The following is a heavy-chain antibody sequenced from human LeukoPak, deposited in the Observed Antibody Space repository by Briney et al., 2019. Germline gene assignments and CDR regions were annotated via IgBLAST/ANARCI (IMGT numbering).Heavy chain of an antibody. CDR1: GYTFTSYG. CDR2: ISAYNGNT. J-gene: IGHJ3*02. Sequence: ASVKVSCKASGYTFTSYGISWVRQAPGQGLEWMGWISAYNGNTNYAQKLQGRVTMTRDMSTSTVYMELSSLRSEDTAVYYCAREKMVRGRAFDIWGQGTMVTVSS. V-gene: IGHV1-18*01. D-gene: IGHD3-10*01. CDR3: AREKMVRGRAFDI.